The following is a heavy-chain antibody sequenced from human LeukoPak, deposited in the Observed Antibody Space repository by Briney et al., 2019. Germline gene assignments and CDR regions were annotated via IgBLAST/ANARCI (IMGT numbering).Heavy chain of an antibody. CDR1: GFTFSSYG. CDR2: ISYEGSNK. D-gene: IGHD3-22*01. J-gene: IGHJ4*02. CDR3: AKDRNDSPFY. V-gene: IGHV3-30*18. Sequence: PGRSLRLSCAASGFTFSSYGMHWVRQAPGKGLEWVAVISYEGSNKYYADSVKGRFTISRDNSKNTLYLQMNSLRAEDTAVYYCAKDRNDSPFYWGQGTLVTVSS.